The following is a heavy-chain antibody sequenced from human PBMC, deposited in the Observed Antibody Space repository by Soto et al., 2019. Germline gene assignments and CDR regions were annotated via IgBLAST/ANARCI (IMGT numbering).Heavy chain of an antibody. D-gene: IGHD3-3*02. J-gene: IGHJ6*03. V-gene: IGHV3-23*01. Sequence: PGGSLRLSCAASGFTFSSYAMSWVRQAPGKGLEWVSAISGSGGSTYYADSVKGRFTISRDNSKNTLYLQMNSLGAEDTAVYYCAKVESPPSFFGVVKVYYYYMDVWGKGTTVTVSS. CDR2: ISGSGGST. CDR1: GFTFSSYA. CDR3: AKVESPPSFFGVVKVYYYYMDV.